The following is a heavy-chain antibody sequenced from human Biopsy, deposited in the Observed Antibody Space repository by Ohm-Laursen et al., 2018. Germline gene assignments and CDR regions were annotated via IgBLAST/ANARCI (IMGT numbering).Heavy chain of an antibody. Sequence: SLRLSCAASGFTFDDYAMHWVRQAPGKGLEWVSGISWHSGSRGYADPVKGRFTISRDNAKKLLYLQMNSLRAEDTALYYCAKDVRVKVQLDGMDVWGQGTTVTVSS. V-gene: IGHV3-9*01. J-gene: IGHJ6*02. CDR3: AKDVRVKVQLDGMDV. D-gene: IGHD1-1*01. CDR2: ISWHSGSR. CDR1: GFTFDDYA.